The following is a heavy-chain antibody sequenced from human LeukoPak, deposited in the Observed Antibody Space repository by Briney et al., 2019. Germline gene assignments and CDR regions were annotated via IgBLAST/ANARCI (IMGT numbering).Heavy chain of an antibody. D-gene: IGHD7-27*01. Sequence: GGSLRLSCTASGFTFRNYGMNWVRQAPGKGLEWVAGIWYDGSNKDYVDSVKGRFTISRDNSKNTLYLEMNSLTVEDTAVYYCAKGRGGSSNGGSDYWGQGTQVTVSS. CDR3: AKGRGGSSNGGSDY. V-gene: IGHV3-33*06. CDR1: GFTFRNYG. CDR2: IWYDGSNK. J-gene: IGHJ4*02.